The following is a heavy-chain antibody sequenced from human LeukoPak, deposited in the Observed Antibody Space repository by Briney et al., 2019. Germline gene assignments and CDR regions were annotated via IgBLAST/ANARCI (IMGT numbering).Heavy chain of an antibody. CDR1: GFTFSSHS. J-gene: IGHJ4*02. D-gene: IGHD2-21*02. V-gene: IGHV3-64*02. Sequence: PGGSLRLSCAASGFTFSSHSMHWVRQAPGKGLEYVSAISGDGGTIYYADSVKGRFITSRDNSKNTLYLKMGSLRTEDMAMYHCARESLSGDTGDYWGQGPLVTVSS. CDR3: ARESLSGDTGDY. CDR2: ISGDGGTI.